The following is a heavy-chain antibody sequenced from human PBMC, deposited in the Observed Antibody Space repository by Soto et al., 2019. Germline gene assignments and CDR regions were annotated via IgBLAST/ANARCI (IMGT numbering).Heavy chain of an antibody. Sequence: QVQLQESGPGLVKPSQTLSLTCTVSGGSISSGDYYWSWIRQPPGKGLEWIGYIYHSGSTYYNPSLKSRVTXXVXTSKNQFSLKLSSVTAADTAVYYCARGRPDGARLDPWGQGTLVTVSS. J-gene: IGHJ5*02. CDR2: IYHSGST. CDR3: ARGRPDGARLDP. CDR1: GGSISSGDYY. V-gene: IGHV4-30-4*01. D-gene: IGHD6-6*01.